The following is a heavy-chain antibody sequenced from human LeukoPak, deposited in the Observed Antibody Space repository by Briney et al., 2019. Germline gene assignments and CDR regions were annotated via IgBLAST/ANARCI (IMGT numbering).Heavy chain of an antibody. V-gene: IGHV4-59*01. D-gene: IGHD5-12*01. J-gene: IGHJ4*02. CDR3: ARGGGYASPIGY. Sequence: SETLSLTCILSGVSISTYYWSGIRQPPGRGLEWIGYIYHSGSTNYNPSLKSRVTISVDTSKNQLSLKLSSVTAADTAVYYCARGGGYASPIGYWGQGALSPSPQ. CDR2: IYHSGST. CDR1: GVSISTYY.